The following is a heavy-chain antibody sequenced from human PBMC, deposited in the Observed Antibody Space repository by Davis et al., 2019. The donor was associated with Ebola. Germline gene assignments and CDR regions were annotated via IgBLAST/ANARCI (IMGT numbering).Heavy chain of an antibody. D-gene: IGHD1-7*01. Sequence: AASVKVSCKASGGTFSSYTISWVRQAPGQGLEWMGRIIPILGIANYAQKFQGRVTITADKSTSTAYMELSSLRSEDTIVYYCATNWNYGWFDYWGQGTLVTVSS. J-gene: IGHJ4*02. CDR1: GGTFSSYT. CDR3: ATNWNYGWFDY. V-gene: IGHV1-69*02. CDR2: IIPILGIA.